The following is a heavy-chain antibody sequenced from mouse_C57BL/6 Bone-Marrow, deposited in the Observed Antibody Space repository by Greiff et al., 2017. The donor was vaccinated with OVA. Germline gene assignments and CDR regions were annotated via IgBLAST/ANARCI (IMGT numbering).Heavy chain of an antibody. J-gene: IGHJ2*01. V-gene: IGHV10-1*01. CDR1: GFSFNTYA. CDR3: VILQLRGDFDY. D-gene: IGHD3-2*02. Sequence: GGGLVQPKGSLKLSCAASGFSFNTYAMNWVRQAPGKGLEWVARIRSKSNNYATYYADSVKDRFTISRDDSESMLYLQMNNLKTEDTAMYYCVILQLRGDFDYWGQGTTLTVSS. CDR2: IRSKSNNYAT.